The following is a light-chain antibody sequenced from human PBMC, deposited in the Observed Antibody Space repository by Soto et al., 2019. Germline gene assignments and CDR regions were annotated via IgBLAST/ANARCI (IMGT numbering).Light chain of an antibody. J-gene: IGKJ4*01. CDR3: QHYHTWPIT. CDR2: GAS. CDR1: QGVSRK. Sequence: DIVMTQSPATLPVAPGERVTFSCRASQGVSRKLAWYQHKPGQAPRPLISGASTGATGIPARFSGSGSGTEFTLTISSLQSEDCAIYYCQHYHTWPITFGGGTKVEIK. V-gene: IGKV3-15*01.